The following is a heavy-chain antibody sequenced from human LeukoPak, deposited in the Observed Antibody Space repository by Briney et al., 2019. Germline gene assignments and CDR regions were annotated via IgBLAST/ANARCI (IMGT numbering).Heavy chain of an antibody. D-gene: IGHD6-13*01. Sequence: GGSLRLSCSASGFIFSSYEMNWVRQAPGKGLEWVSYISSSSSTIYYADSVKGRFTISRDNAKNSLYLQMNSLRAEDTAVYYCARGRIAAAGTLDYWGQGTLVTVSS. V-gene: IGHV3-48*01. CDR2: ISSSSSTI. J-gene: IGHJ4*02. CDR1: GFIFSSYE. CDR3: ARGRIAAAGTLDY.